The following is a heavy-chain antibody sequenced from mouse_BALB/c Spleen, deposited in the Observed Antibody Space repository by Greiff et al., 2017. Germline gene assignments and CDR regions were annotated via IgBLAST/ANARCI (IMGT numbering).Heavy chain of an antibody. V-gene: IGHV5-6*01. CDR2: ISSGGSYT. CDR1: GFTFSSYG. D-gene: IGHD4-1*01. CDR3: ARHEGKNWEGFAY. J-gene: IGHJ3*01. Sequence: EVHLVESGGGLVKPGGSLKLSCAASGFTFSSYGMSWVRQTPDKRLEWVATISSGGSYTYYPDSVKGRFTISRDNAKNTLYLQMSSLKSEDTAMYYCARHEGKNWEGFAYWGQGTLVTVSA.